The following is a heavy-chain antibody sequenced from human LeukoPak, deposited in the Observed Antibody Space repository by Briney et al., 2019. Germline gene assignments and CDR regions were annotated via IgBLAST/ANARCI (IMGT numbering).Heavy chain of an antibody. CDR3: ARVEQLVRNYFDY. D-gene: IGHD6-13*01. J-gene: IGHJ4*02. V-gene: IGHV4-39*07. CDR2: IYYSGST. CDR1: GGSISSGSYY. Sequence: SETLSLTCTVSGGSISSGSYYWSWIRQPAGKGLEWIGSIYYSGSTYYNPSLKSRVTISVDTSKNQFSLKLSSVTAADTAVYYCARVEQLVRNYFDYWGQGTLVTVSS.